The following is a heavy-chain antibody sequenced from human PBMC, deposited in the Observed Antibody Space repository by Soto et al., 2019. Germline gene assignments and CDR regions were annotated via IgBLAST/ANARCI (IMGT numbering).Heavy chain of an antibody. CDR2: IKQDGSTK. V-gene: IGHV3-7*01. J-gene: IGHJ2*01. CDR1: GFTFSKYW. Sequence: EVQLVESGGGLAQPGGSLRLSCAASGFTFSKYWVSWVRQAPGKGLEWLADIKQDGSTKYFLDSVKGRFTISRDNAENSLSLQMNSLRAEDTAVYYCARDSDDYGDFGWYFDLWGRGTLVTISS. CDR3: ARDSDDYGDFGWYFDL. D-gene: IGHD4-17*01.